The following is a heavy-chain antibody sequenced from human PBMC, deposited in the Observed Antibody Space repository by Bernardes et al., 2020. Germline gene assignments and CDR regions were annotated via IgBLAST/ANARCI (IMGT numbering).Heavy chain of an antibody. CDR1: SRWA. Sequence: SRWAMHQVKKNQSKKPEWVAVISNDGNIQYYPDSVKGRFTISRDNSKNTLYLLMNSLRTDDTAVYYCARGWLPIATTGTGQPWLDPWGQGTLVTVSS. V-gene: IGHV3-30-3*01. D-gene: IGHD6-13*01. J-gene: IGHJ5*02. CDR3: ARGWLPIATTGTGQPWLDP. CDR2: ISNDGNIQ.